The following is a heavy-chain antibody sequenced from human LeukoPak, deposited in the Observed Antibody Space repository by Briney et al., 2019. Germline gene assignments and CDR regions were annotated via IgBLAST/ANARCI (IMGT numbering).Heavy chain of an antibody. CDR1: GFTFSSYA. Sequence: GGSLRLSCAASGFTFSSYAMSWVRQASGKGLEWVSAISGSGGSTYYADSVKGRFTISRDNSKNTLYLQMNSLRAEDTAVYYCAKDIVVVVAATPDWYFDYWGQGTLVTVSS. J-gene: IGHJ4*02. V-gene: IGHV3-23*01. D-gene: IGHD2-15*01. CDR3: AKDIVVVVAATPDWYFDY. CDR2: ISGSGGST.